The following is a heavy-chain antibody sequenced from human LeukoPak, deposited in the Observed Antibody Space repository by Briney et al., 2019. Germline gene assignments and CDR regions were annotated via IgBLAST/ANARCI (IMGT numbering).Heavy chain of an antibody. CDR1: GFTFSSYD. V-gene: IGHV3-13*01. J-gene: IGHJ4*02. Sequence: GGSLRLSCTVSGFTFSSYDMHWVRQGTGKGLEWVSAFTTAGDTYYADSVKGRFTISRDNSKNTVYLQMNSLRAGDTAVYYCAKAAGGTSYNFDYWGQGTLVTVSS. CDR2: FTTAGDT. D-gene: IGHD6-13*01. CDR3: AKAAGGTSYNFDY.